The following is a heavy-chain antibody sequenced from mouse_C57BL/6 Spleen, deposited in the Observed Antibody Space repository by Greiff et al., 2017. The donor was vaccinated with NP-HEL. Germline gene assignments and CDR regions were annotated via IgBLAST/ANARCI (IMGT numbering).Heavy chain of an antibody. CDR1: GYTFTDYY. CDR3: ARYGVVARGGLDY. CDR2: INPYNGGT. D-gene: IGHD1-1*01. V-gene: IGHV1-19*01. J-gene: IGHJ2*01. Sequence: VQLQQSGPVLVKPGASVKMSCKASGYTFTDYYMNWVKQSHGKSLEWIGVINPYNGGTSYNQKFKGKATLTVDKSSSTAYMELNSLTSEDSAVYYCARYGVVARGGLDYWGQGTTLTVSS.